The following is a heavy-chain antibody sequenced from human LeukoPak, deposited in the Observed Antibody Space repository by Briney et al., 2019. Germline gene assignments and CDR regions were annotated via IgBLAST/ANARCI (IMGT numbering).Heavy chain of an antibody. J-gene: IGHJ4*02. D-gene: IGHD5-24*01. CDR1: GGSISRGNDY. Sequence: PSETLSLTCTVSGGSISRGNDYWGWIRQPAGKGLEWIGRLHTSGSTNYNPSLKSRLTISVDRSKNQFSLKLSSVTAADAAVYYCARDGTRDGYNPFDYWGQGTLVTVSS. V-gene: IGHV4-61*02. CDR2: LHTSGST. CDR3: ARDGTRDGYNPFDY.